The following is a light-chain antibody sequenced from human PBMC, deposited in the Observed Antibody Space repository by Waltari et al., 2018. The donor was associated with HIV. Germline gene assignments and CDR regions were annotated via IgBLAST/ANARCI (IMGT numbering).Light chain of an antibody. CDR1: SSNIGSNT. J-gene: IGLJ3*02. V-gene: IGLV1-44*01. CDR2: SNH. Sequence: QSVLTQPPSASGTPGQRVTISCSGSSSNIGSNTVNWYQHLPGTAPKHLIYSNHQLPSGFPDQSSGSKSGTAAARAISGLQSEDEAYYYCATWDDSPDGPVFGGGTKLTVL. CDR3: ATWDDSPDGPV.